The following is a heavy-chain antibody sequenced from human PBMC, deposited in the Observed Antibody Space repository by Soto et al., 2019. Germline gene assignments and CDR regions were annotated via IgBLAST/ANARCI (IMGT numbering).Heavy chain of an antibody. CDR2: ISAHNGKT. D-gene: IGHD2-15*01. J-gene: IGHJ6*02. CDR3: ARAPGVVPATIYYYGMDV. CDR1: GYTFTSYG. V-gene: IGHV1-18*01. Sequence: GASVKVSCTASGYTFTSYGISWVRQAPGQGLEWVGWISAHNGKTNYVQKLQGRVTMTTDTSTSTAYMELRSLRSDDTAVYYCARAPGVVPATIYYYGMDVWGLGTTVTVSS.